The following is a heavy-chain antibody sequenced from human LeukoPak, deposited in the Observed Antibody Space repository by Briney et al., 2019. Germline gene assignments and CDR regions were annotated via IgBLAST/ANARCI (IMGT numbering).Heavy chain of an antibody. V-gene: IGHV3-21*01. Sequence: KPGGSLRLSCAASGFTFSSYSMNWVRQAPGKGLEWGSSISSSSSYIYSADSVKGRFTISRDNAKNSLYLQMNSLRAEDTAVYYCARDFYYGSGSYYNDYWGQGTLVTVSS. CDR3: ARDFYYGSGSYYNDY. CDR2: ISSSSSYI. CDR1: GFTFSSYS. D-gene: IGHD3-10*01. J-gene: IGHJ4*02.